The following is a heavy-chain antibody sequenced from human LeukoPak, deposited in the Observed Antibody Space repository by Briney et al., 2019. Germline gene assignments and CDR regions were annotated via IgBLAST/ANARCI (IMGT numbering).Heavy chain of an antibody. CDR1: GGSISSYY. V-gene: IGHV4-59*08. CDR3: ARHKGYYYDSSGYYYFDY. CDR2: IYYSGST. D-gene: IGHD3-22*01. Sequence: SETLPLTCTVSGGSISSYYWSWIRQPPGKGLEWIGYIYYSGSTNYNPSLKSRVTISVDTSKNQFSLKLSSVTDADTAVYYCARHKGYYYDSSGYYYFDYWGQGTLVTVSS. J-gene: IGHJ4*02.